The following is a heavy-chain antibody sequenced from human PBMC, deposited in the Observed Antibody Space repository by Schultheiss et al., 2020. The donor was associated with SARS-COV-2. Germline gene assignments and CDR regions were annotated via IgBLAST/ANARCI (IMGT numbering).Heavy chain of an antibody. CDR1: GGSISSSSYY. D-gene: IGHD1-7*01. Sequence: SETLSLTCTVSGGSISSSSYYWGWIRQPPGKGLEWIGSIYYSGSTYYNPSLKSRVTISVDTSKNQFSLKLSSVTAADTAVYYCARFPNNWNYAGGDYWGQGTLVTVSS. CDR2: IYYSGST. CDR3: ARFPNNWNYAGGDY. V-gene: IGHV4-39*01. J-gene: IGHJ4*02.